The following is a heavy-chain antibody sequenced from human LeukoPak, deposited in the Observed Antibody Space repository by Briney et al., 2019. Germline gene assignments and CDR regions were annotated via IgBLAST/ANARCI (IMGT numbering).Heavy chain of an antibody. J-gene: IGHJ6*03. CDR3: AREEHSSSPFYYYMDV. CDR2: IYTSGST. Sequence: SETLSLTCTVSGGSISSYYWSWIRQPAGKGLEWIGRIYTSGSTNYNPSLKSRVTMSVDTSKHQFSLKLSSVTAADTAVYYCAREEHSSSPFYYYMDVWGKGTTVTVSS. CDR1: GGSISSYY. D-gene: IGHD6-6*01. V-gene: IGHV4-4*07.